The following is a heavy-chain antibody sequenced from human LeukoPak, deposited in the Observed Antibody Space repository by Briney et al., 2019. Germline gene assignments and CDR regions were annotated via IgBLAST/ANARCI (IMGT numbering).Heavy chain of an antibody. Sequence: GASVKVSCKASGGTFSSYTISWVRQAPGQGLEWMGRIIPILSIANYAQKFQGRVTITADKSTSTAYMELSSLRSEDTAVYYCARGTYYYDSGLSGMGDYWGQGTLVTVSS. CDR3: ARGTYYYDSGLSGMGDY. D-gene: IGHD3-22*01. V-gene: IGHV1-69*02. CDR1: GGTFSSYT. CDR2: IIPILSIA. J-gene: IGHJ4*02.